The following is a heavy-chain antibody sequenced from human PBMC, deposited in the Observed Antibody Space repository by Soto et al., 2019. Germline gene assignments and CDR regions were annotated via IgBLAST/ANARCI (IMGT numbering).Heavy chain of an antibody. CDR1: GFTFSSYA. Sequence: EVQLLESGGGLVQPGGSLRLSCAASGFTFSSYAMSWVRQAPGKGLEWVSAISGSGGSTYYADSVKGRFTISRDNSKNTLYLQMNSLRAEDTAVYYCAKDRPPCDYHLAGDAFYIWGQGTMVTVSS. J-gene: IGHJ3*02. V-gene: IGHV3-23*01. CDR2: ISGSGGST. D-gene: IGHD4-17*01. CDR3: AKDRPPCDYHLAGDAFYI.